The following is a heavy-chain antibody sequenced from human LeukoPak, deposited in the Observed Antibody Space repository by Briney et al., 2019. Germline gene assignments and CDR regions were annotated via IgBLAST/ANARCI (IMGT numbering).Heavy chain of an antibody. CDR3: ARESWLPVGEGLYYYYGMDV. D-gene: IGHD5-24*01. CDR2: ISSSSSYI. Sequence: TTGGSLRLSCAASGFTFSSYAMSWVRQAPGKGLEWVSSISSSSSYIYYADSVKGRFTISRDNAKNSLYLQMNSLRAEDTAVYYCARESWLPVGEGLYYYYGMDVWGQGTTVTVSS. J-gene: IGHJ6*02. V-gene: IGHV3-21*01. CDR1: GFTFSSYA.